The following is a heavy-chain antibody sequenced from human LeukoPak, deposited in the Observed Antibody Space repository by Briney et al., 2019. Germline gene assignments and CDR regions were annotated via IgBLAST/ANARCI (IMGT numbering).Heavy chain of an antibody. J-gene: IGHJ4*02. CDR1: GFTFSSNY. CDR3: ARGVGSYGYFDY. V-gene: IGHV3-53*01. CDR2: IYSGGST. D-gene: IGHD5-18*01. Sequence: GGSLRLSCAASGFTFSSNYMSWVRQAPGKGLEWVSVIYSGGSTYYADSVKGRFTISRDNSKNTLYLQMNSLRAEDTAVYYCARGVGSYGYFDYWGQGTLVTVSS.